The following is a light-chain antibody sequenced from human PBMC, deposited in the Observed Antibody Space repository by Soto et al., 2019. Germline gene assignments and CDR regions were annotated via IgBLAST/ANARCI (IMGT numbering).Light chain of an antibody. V-gene: IGKV1-5*01. J-gene: IGKJ1*01. CDR1: QNIRNW. Sequence: GDSVTITCRASQNIRNWLAWYQQKPGKAPNPLIYAASTLQSGVPSRFSGSGSGTDFTLTISSLQPGDSATYYCQQYNSYPWTFGRGTKV. CDR2: AAS. CDR3: QQYNSYPWT.